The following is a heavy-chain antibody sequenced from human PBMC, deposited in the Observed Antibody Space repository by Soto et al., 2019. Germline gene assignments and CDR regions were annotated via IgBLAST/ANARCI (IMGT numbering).Heavy chain of an antibody. V-gene: IGHV3-74*01. Sequence: GSLRLSCAASGFTFSSYWMHWVRQAPGKGLVWVSRISSDGSATNYADSVKGRFTASRDNAKNTVYLQMNSLRAEDTSVYYCTRESSSLNRSLDYWGQGA. CDR2: ISSDGSAT. D-gene: IGHD6-6*01. CDR1: GFTFSSYW. J-gene: IGHJ4*02. CDR3: TRESSSLNRSLDY.